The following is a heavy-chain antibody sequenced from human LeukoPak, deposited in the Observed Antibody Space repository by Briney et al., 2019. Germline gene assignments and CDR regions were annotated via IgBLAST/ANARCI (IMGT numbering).Heavy chain of an antibody. J-gene: IGHJ4*02. CDR3: ARAAVAGYCSSTSCYTGPADY. CDR2: ISAYYGNT. CDR1: GYTFTGYY. Sequence: ASVKVSCKASGYTFTGYYMHWVRPAAGQGLEWMGWISAYYGNTNYAQKLQGRVTMTTDTSASTAYMELRSLRSDDTAVYYCARAAVAGYCSSTSCYTGPADYWGQGTLVTVSS. V-gene: IGHV1-18*04. D-gene: IGHD2-2*02.